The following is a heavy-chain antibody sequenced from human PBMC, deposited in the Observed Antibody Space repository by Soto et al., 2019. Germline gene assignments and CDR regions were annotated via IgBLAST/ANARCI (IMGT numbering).Heavy chain of an antibody. Sequence: QVQLQESGPGLVKPSQTLSLTCTVSGGSISSGGYYWSWIRQHPGKGLEWIGYIYYNGSTYYNPSLKSRVTISVDTSKNQFSLKLSSVTAADTAVYYCARGKAARLVVDYWGQGTLVTVSS. J-gene: IGHJ4*02. CDR3: ARGKAARLVVDY. CDR1: GGSISSGGYY. D-gene: IGHD6-6*01. V-gene: IGHV4-31*03. CDR2: IYYNGST.